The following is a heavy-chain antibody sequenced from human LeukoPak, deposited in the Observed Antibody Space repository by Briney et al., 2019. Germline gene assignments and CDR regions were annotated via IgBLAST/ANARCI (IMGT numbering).Heavy chain of an antibody. J-gene: IGHJ4*02. Sequence: GGSLRLSCVASGFTFSVYWMSWVRRAPGKGLEWVANIKEDGSEKYYVDSVKGRFTISRDNAKNSLYLQMNSLRAEDTAVYYCARERRPTVLYFDYWGQGTLVTVSS. CDR3: ARERRPTVLYFDY. CDR2: IKEDGSEK. D-gene: IGHD4-17*01. V-gene: IGHV3-7*01. CDR1: GFTFSVYW.